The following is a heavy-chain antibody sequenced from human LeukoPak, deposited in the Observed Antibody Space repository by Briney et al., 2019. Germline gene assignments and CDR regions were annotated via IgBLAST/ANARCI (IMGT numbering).Heavy chain of an antibody. CDR2: INWNGGST. CDR3: AREVEHQPTNYFDY. Sequence: PGGSLRLSCAASGFTFDDYGMSWVRQAPGKGLEWVSGINWNGGSTGYADSVKGRFTISRDNAKNSLYLQMNSLRAEDTAVYYCAREVEHQPTNYFDYWGQGTLVTVSS. V-gene: IGHV3-20*04. D-gene: IGHD2-8*01. J-gene: IGHJ4*02. CDR1: GFTFDDYG.